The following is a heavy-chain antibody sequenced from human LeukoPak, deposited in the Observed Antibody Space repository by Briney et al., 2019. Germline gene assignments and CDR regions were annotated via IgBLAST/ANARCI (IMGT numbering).Heavy chain of an antibody. CDR2: IYYSGST. Sequence: PSETLSLICTVSGGSISSGGYYWSWIRQHPGKGLEWIGYIYYSGSTYYNPSLKSRVTISVDTSKNQFSLKLSSVTAADTAVYYCARGLYDFWSGYPTGLPLYWGQGTLVTVSS. D-gene: IGHD3-3*01. J-gene: IGHJ4*02. V-gene: IGHV4-31*03. CDR1: GGSISSGGYY. CDR3: ARGLYDFWSGYPTGLPLY.